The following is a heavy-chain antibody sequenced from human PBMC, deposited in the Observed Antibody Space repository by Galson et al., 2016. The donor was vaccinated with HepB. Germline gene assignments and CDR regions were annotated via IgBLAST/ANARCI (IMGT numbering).Heavy chain of an antibody. Sequence: SLRLSCAASGFTFSSYGMHWVRQAPGKGLEWVAVIWYDGSNKYYADSVKGRFTISRDNSKNTLYLQMNSLRAEETAGYYCAREELTIFGVVYYYYYGMDVWGQGTTVTVSS. V-gene: IGHV3-33*01. J-gene: IGHJ6*02. D-gene: IGHD3-3*01. CDR3: AREELTIFGVVYYYYYGMDV. CDR1: GFTFSSYG. CDR2: IWYDGSNK.